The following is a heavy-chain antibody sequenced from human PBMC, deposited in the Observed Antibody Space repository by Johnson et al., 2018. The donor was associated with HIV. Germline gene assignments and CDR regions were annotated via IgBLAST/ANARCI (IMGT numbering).Heavy chain of an antibody. CDR1: GFTFSSYA. Sequence: QVQLVESGGGVVQPGRSLRLSCAASGFTFSSYAMHWVRQAPGKGLEWVAVISYDGSNKYYADSVKGRFTISRDNSKNTLYLQMGSLRAEDMGVYYCARLRSPDAFDIWGQGTIVTVSS. V-gene: IGHV3-30*14. CDR3: ARLRSPDAFDI. D-gene: IGHD2-15*01. CDR2: ISYDGSNK. J-gene: IGHJ3*02.